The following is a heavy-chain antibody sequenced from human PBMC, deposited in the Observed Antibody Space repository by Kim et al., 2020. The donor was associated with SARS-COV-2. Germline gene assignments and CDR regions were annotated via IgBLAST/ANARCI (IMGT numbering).Heavy chain of an antibody. Sequence: GGSLRLSCAASGFTFSSYWMHWVRQAPGKGLVWVSRINSDGSSTRYADSVKGRFTISRDNAKNTLYMQMNSLRAEDTAVYYCASLGGFGELQNWGQGTPVTVSS. D-gene: IGHD3-10*01. V-gene: IGHV3-74*01. J-gene: IGHJ4*02. CDR1: GFTFSSYW. CDR2: INSDGSST. CDR3: ASLGGFGELQN.